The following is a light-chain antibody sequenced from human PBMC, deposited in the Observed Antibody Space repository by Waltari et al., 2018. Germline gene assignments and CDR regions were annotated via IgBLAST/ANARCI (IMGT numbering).Light chain of an antibody. V-gene: IGLV2-11*01. Sequence: QSALTQPRSVSGSPGQSVTISCPGTSSDVGGSNYVAWYQQHPGKAPKVMIYDVSQRPSGVPDRFSGSKSDNTASLTISGLQVEDEADYYCCSYAGSYIYVFGSGTKVTVL. CDR2: DVS. CDR1: SSDVGGSNY. CDR3: CSYAGSYIYV. J-gene: IGLJ1*01.